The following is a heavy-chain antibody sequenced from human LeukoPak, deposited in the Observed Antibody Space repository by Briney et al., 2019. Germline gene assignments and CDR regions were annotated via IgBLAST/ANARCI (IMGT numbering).Heavy chain of an antibody. V-gene: IGHV4-34*01. Sequence: PSETLSLTCAVHGGSFSGYYWSWIRQPPGKGLEWIGEINHSGSTNYNPSLKSRVTISVDTSKNQFSLKLSSVTAADTAVYYCARDEYYYDSSGSFDYWGQGTLVTVSS. CDR3: ARDEYYYDSSGSFDY. CDR2: INHSGST. CDR1: GGSFSGYY. D-gene: IGHD3-22*01. J-gene: IGHJ4*02.